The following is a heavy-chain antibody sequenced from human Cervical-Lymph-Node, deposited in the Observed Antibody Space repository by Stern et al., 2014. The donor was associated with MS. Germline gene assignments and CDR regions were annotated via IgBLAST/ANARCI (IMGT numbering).Heavy chain of an antibody. CDR2: VNPNSGGT. CDR1: GYTFTAYY. V-gene: IGHV1-2*02. D-gene: IGHD2-21*01. Sequence: VQLVESGAEVKKPGASVKVSCKASGYTFTAYYLHWVRQAPGQGLAWMGWVNPNSGGTNYAPKFKGRVTMTRDKSTSTPFMEMSALTSDDTAFYYCARGPNEHWGGHYNSNGMDVWGQGTTVTVSS. CDR3: ARGPNEHWGGHYNSNGMDV. J-gene: IGHJ6*02.